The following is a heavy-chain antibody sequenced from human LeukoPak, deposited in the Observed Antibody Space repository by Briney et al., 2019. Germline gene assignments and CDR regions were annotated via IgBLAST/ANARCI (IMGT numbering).Heavy chain of an antibody. CDR2: ISGSGHST. V-gene: IGHV3-23*01. Sequence: GGSLRLSCAASGFTFSSYAMTWVRQAPGRGLEWVSSISGSGHSTYYADSVKGRFTISRDNSKNTLYLQMNSLRAEDTAVYYCARLERYGYWGQGTLVTVSS. J-gene: IGHJ4*02. D-gene: IGHD5-24*01. CDR3: ARLERYGY. CDR1: GFTFSSYA.